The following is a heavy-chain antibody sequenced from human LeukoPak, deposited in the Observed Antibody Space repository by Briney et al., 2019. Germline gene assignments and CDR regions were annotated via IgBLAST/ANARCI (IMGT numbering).Heavy chain of an antibody. V-gene: IGHV3-23*01. J-gene: IGHJ4*02. Sequence: PGRSLRLSCAASGFTFSSYAMSWVRQAPGKGLEWVSAISGSGGSTYYADSVKGRFTISRDNSKNTLYLQMNSLRAEDTAVYYCAKSSYNWNYGGFGVIDYWGQGTLVTVSS. CDR2: ISGSGGST. CDR1: GFTFSSYA. D-gene: IGHD1-7*01. CDR3: AKSSYNWNYGGFGVIDY.